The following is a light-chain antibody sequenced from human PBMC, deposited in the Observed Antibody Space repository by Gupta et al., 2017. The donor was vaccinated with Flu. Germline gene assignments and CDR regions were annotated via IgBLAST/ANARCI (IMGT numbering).Light chain of an antibody. V-gene: IGLV3-21*03. CDR2: AER. Sequence: GKKVRVTCGGNNIGSIIVHWYQQRPGQAPFLVLCAERDRHLWLPDRFSGSKSGNTDTLTMRRVEPGAEADYYCQVWDPNSDNWVFGGGTKLTVL. CDR3: QVWDPNSDNWV. CDR1: NIGSII. J-gene: IGLJ3*02.